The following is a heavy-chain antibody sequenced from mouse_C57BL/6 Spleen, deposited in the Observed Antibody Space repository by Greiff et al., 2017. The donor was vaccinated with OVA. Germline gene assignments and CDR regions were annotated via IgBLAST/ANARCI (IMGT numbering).Heavy chain of an antibody. CDR2: INPGSGGT. V-gene: IGHV1-54*01. CDR3: ARSRNYPYYFDY. D-gene: IGHD2-1*01. Sequence: QVQLKESGAELVRPGTSVKVSCKASGYAFTNYLIEWVKQRPGQGLEWIGVINPGSGGTNYNEKFKGKATLTADKSSSTAYMQLSSLTSEDSAVYFCARSRNYPYYFDYWGQGTTLTVSS. J-gene: IGHJ2*01. CDR1: GYAFTNYL.